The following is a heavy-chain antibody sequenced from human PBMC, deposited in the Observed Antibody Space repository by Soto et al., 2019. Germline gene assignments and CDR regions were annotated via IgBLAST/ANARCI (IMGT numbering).Heavy chain of an antibody. CDR1: GGSISSYY. V-gene: IGHV4-59*01. J-gene: IGHJ6*02. D-gene: IGHD3-3*01. CDR3: ARVRGRGYDFWSGYYTRGYYYYYGMDV. CDR2: IYYSGST. Sequence: SETLSLTCTVSGGSISSYYWSLIRQPPGKGLEWIGYIYYSGSTNYNPSLKSRVTISVDTSKNQFSLKLSSVTAADTAVYYCARVRGRGYDFWSGYYTRGYYYYYGMDVWGQGTTVTVSS.